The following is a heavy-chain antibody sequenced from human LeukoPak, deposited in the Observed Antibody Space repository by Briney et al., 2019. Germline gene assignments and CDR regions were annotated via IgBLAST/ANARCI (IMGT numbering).Heavy chain of an antibody. V-gene: IGHV3-7*01. CDR3: VRWATLSP. Sequence: GGSLRLSCAASGFTLSTNWMSWVRQAPGKGLEWVANINQDGGDKNYVDFVKGRFTISRDNAKNSLYPQMNSLGVEDTAVYYCVRWATLSPWGQGTLVTVSS. D-gene: IGHD5-12*01. J-gene: IGHJ5*02. CDR2: INQDGGDK. CDR1: GFTLSTNW.